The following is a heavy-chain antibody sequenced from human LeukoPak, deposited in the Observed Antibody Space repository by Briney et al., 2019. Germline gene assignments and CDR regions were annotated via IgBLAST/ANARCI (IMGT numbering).Heavy chain of an antibody. CDR2: ISWNSGSI. V-gene: IGHV3-9*01. Sequence: GGSLRLSCAASGFTFSSYAMSWVRQAPGKGLEWVSGISWNSGSIGYADSVKGRFTISRDNAKNSLYLQMNSLRAEDTALYYCAKDSRIAVANYFDYWGQGTLVTVSS. CDR3: AKDSRIAVANYFDY. D-gene: IGHD6-19*01. CDR1: GFTFSSYA. J-gene: IGHJ4*02.